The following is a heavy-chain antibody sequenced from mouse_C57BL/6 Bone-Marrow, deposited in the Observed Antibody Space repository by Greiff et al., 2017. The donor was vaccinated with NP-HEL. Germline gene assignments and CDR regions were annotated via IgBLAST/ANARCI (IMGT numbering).Heavy chain of an antibody. CDR3: ARGGLLLPHYFDY. Sequence: QVQLQQPGAELVMPGASVKLSCKASGYTFTSYWMHWVKQRPGQGLEWIGEIDPSDSYTNYNQKFKGKSTLTVDKSSSTAYMQLSSLTSEDSAVYYCARGGLLLPHYFDYWGKGTTLTVSS. D-gene: IGHD1-1*01. CDR2: IDPSDSYT. CDR1: GYTFTSYW. V-gene: IGHV1-69*01. J-gene: IGHJ2*01.